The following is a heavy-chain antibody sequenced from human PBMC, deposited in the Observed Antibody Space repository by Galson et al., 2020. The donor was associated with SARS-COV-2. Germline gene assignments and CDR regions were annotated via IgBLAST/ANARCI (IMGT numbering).Heavy chain of an antibody. CDR3: ARDGQTSSGWAFDY. CDR2: IFYDGSDK. J-gene: IGHJ4*02. D-gene: IGHD6-19*01. V-gene: IGHV3-33*01. Sequence: SPKTPCDAPGFPYKHHDMHWVRQAPGKGQEWVAQIFYDGSDKYYRDSVKGRFTISRDSSKNTVYLQMNNLRADDTAVYYCARDGQTSSGWAFDYWGQGTLVTVSS. CDR1: GFPYKHHD.